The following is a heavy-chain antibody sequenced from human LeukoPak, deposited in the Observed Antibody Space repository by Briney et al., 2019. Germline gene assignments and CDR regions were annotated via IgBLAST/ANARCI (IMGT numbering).Heavy chain of an antibody. CDR3: ARVDYDFWSGYYGPPDY. CDR2: INTNTGNP. Sequence: ASVKVSCKASGYTFTSYAMNWVRQAPGQGLEWMGWINTNTGNPTYAQGLTGRFVFSLDTSVSTAYLQISSLKAEDTAVYYCARVDYDFWSGYYGPPDYWGQGTLVTVSS. V-gene: IGHV7-4-1*02. CDR1: GYTFTSYA. D-gene: IGHD3-3*01. J-gene: IGHJ4*02.